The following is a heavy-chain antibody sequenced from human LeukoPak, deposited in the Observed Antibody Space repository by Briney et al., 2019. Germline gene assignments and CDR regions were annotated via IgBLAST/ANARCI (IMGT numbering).Heavy chain of an antibody. CDR1: GGSIRNYY. J-gene: IGHJ4*02. CDR2: IYYTGST. Sequence: SETLSLTCTVSGGSIRNYYWIWIRQPPGKGLEWIGYIYYTGSTNYNPSLKSRVTISIDTSKNQFSLKLRSVTAADTAVYYCARDRYGDGFAHFDYWGQGALVTVSS. CDR3: ARDRYGDGFAHFDY. V-gene: IGHV4-59*12. D-gene: IGHD5-24*01.